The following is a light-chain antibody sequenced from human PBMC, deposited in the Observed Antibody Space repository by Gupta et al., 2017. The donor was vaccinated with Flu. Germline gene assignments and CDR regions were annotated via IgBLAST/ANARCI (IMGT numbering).Light chain of an antibody. J-gene: IGKJ3*01. CDR2: TAS. Sequence: SASVGDRVTITCRASQGIGSYLAWYPQKPGKAPKLLIYTASILQSGVPSRFSGSGSGTDFTLTISGLQAEDFATYYCQQAHSLFTFGPGTK. CDR3: QQAHSLFT. V-gene: IGKV1-12*01. CDR1: QGIGSY.